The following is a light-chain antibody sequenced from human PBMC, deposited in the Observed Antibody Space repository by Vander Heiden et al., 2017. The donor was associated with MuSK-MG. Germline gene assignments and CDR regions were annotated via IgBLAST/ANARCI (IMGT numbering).Light chain of an antibody. CDR1: SSNIGAGYD. CDR3: QSYDSSLSGSWV. CDR2: GNN. Sequence: QSVLPQPPSVSGAPGQRVTISCTGSSSNIGAGYDVHWYQQLPGTAPKLLIYGNNNRPSGVPDRFSGSKSATSASLAITGLQAEDEADYYCQSYDSSLSGSWVFGGGTKLTVL. V-gene: IGLV1-40*01. J-gene: IGLJ3*02.